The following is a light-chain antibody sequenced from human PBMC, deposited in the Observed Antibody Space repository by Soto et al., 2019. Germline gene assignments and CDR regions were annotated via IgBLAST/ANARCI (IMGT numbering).Light chain of an antibody. CDR3: QKSSSLPV. J-gene: IGKJ3*01. CDR1: QDIRNF. Sequence: DIQMTQSPTSLSASVGDRVTITCRASQDIRNFVAWYQQKPGKAPKLLIYAASTLQSGVPSRFSGSGSGTDFTITINSLQPVDVATCSCQKSSSLPVFGPLTQVEIK. CDR2: AAS. V-gene: IGKV1-27*01.